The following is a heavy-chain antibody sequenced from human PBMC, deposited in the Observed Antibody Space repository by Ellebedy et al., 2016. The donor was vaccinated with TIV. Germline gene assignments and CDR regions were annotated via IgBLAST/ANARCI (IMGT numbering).Heavy chain of an antibody. CDR1: GFTFNIYN. CDR2: ISGGVGNP. J-gene: IGHJ4*02. D-gene: IGHD2-15*01. Sequence: GESLKISCAASGFTFNIYNMNWVRQAPGKGLEWVSSISGGVGNPYYADSVKGRFTISRDNSKNTLYLQMNSLRAEDTAVYYCAKGCGGSCYWEAYWGQGTLVTVSS. CDR3: AKGCGGSCYWEAY. V-gene: IGHV3-23*01.